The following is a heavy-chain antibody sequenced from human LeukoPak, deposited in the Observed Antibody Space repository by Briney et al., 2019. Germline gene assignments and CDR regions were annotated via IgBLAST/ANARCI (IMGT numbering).Heavy chain of an antibody. Sequence: PSETLSLTCAGSGGSISSGGYYWSWNRQHPGKGLEWIGYIYYSGSTYYNPSLKSRVTISVDTSKNQFSLKLSSVTAADTAVYYCARDRDGCQDYWGQGTLVTVSS. D-gene: IGHD2-21*02. CDR2: IYYSGST. CDR1: GGSISSGGYY. J-gene: IGHJ4*02. V-gene: IGHV4-31*11. CDR3: ARDRDGCQDY.